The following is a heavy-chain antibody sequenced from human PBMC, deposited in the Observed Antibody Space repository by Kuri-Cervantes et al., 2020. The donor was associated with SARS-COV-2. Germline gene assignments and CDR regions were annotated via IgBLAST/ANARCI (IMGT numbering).Heavy chain of an antibody. CDR2: TWYDGNK. Sequence: GGSLRPSCPASGLTLSTYVIHWVRQPPGKGLEWVAVTWYDGNKYYGDSVKGRFTISRDNSKNTVYLQMNSLTADDTAVYYCARDSPNAMTVASAFDIWGQGTMVTVSS. CDR1: GLTLSTYV. D-gene: IGHD5-12*01. J-gene: IGHJ3*02. V-gene: IGHV3-33*01. CDR3: ARDSPNAMTVASAFDI.